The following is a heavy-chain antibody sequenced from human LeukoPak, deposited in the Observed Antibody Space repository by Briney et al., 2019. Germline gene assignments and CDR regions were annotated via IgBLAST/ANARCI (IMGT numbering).Heavy chain of an antibody. CDR1: GYSFTSYW. Sequence: GESLKISCKASGYSFTSYWIGWVRQMPGKGLEWMGIIDPSDSETRYTPSFQGQVTISADKSLSTANLQWNSLKASDTAMYYCARQTSMGRSGDYWGQGTLVTVSS. CDR3: ARQTSMGRSGDY. J-gene: IGHJ4*02. D-gene: IGHD7-27*01. V-gene: IGHV5-51*01. CDR2: IDPSDSET.